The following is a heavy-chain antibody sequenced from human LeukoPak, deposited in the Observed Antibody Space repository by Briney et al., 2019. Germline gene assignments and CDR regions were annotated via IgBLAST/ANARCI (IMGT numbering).Heavy chain of an antibody. J-gene: IGHJ4*02. V-gene: IGHV3-30*18. CDR2: ISYDGSNK. Sequence: GGSLRLSCAASGFTFSSYGMHWVRQAPGKGLEWVAVISYDGSNKYYADSVKGRFTISRDNSKNTLYLQMNSLRAEDTAVYYCAKELDLYYYDSSGYSVFDYWGQGTLVTVSS. D-gene: IGHD3-22*01. CDR3: AKELDLYYYDSSGYSVFDY. CDR1: GFTFSSYG.